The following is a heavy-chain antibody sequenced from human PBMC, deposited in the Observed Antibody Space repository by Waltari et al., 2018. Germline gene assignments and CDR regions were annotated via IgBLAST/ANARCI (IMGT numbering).Heavy chain of an antibody. J-gene: IGHJ4*02. V-gene: IGHV4-38-2*02. D-gene: IGHD3-22*01. Sequence: QVHLQESGPGLVTPSETLSLSCTVSGYSIHSGYHLGWIRQPPGKGLEWIGNIHHSGSTYYNPALKSRVSISLDMTKRQFSLKLTSVTAADTAVYYCARRSGSYYDSSDYYFDYWGQGALVTVSP. CDR1: GYSIHSGYH. CDR2: IHHSGST. CDR3: ARRSGSYYDSSDYYFDY.